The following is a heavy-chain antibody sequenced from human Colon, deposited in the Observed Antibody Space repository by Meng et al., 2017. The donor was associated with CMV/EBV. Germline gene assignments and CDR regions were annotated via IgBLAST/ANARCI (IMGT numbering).Heavy chain of an antibody. D-gene: IGHD3-3*02. CDR3: AKVLISTSWLPKPFDA. CDR2: VSYDGRNE. CDR1: GFTFSRHA. V-gene: IGHV3-30*04. J-gene: IGHJ4*02. Sequence: GESLKISCVASGFTFSRHAIHWVRQAPGKGPEWVAVVSYDGRNEHYADSVKGRMTISRDNSIRTVYLEMNGLRADDTAVYFCAKVLISTSWLPKPFDAWGQGTLVTVSS.